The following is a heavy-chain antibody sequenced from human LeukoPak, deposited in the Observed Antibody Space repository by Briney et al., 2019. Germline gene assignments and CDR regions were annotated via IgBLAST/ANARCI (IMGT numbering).Heavy chain of an antibody. Sequence: GESLKISSKISGYRLTNNWIGWLRQQPGKDLEWMILIFSGCSDTNYNPSFKGQVTLSVDTSISTSSLQLGALTASDTAMYYCVRFALSSSLDHWGQGNLVTVSS. D-gene: IGHD6-13*01. CDR2: IFSGCSDT. CDR1: GYRLTNNW. CDR3: VRFALSSSLDH. J-gene: IGHJ5*02. V-gene: IGHV5-51*01.